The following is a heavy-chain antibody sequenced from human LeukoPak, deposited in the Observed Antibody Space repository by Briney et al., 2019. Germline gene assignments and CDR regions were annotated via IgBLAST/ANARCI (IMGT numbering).Heavy chain of an antibody. CDR2: IYHSGIT. Sequence: SETLSLTCTVSGDSISDYYWSWIRQPPGRGLEWIGYIYHSGITTYNPSLTSRVTMSVDTAKNQFSLRLNSVTAADTALYYCARAWSRVGATIDYWGQGTLVTVSS. CDR1: GDSISDYY. V-gene: IGHV4-59*01. J-gene: IGHJ4*02. D-gene: IGHD1-26*01. CDR3: ARAWSRVGATIDY.